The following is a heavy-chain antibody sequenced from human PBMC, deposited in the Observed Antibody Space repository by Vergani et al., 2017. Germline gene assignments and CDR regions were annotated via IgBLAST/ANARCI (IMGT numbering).Heavy chain of an antibody. CDR1: GFTFSSST. V-gene: IGHV3-23*01. CDR3: ARGPGRYDFWSGYNY. Sequence: EVQLLESGGGLVQPGGSLRLSCAASGFTFSSSTMRWVRHGPGKGLEWVSTISGSGDSTFYADSMKGRFTLSRYNSKNTLYLQRNSLRAEDTAVYYCARGPGRYDFWSGYNYWGQGTLVTVSS. CDR2: ISGSGDST. D-gene: IGHD3-3*01. J-gene: IGHJ4*02.